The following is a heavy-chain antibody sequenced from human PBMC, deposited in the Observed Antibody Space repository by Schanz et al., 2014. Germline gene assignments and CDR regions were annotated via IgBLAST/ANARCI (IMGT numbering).Heavy chain of an antibody. V-gene: IGHV1-18*04. J-gene: IGHJ2*01. CDR3: VRVPSRDVSFDL. CDR1: GGTFSTYP. CDR2: ISAYNGNT. D-gene: IGHD3-16*01. Sequence: QVQLVQSGADVKKPGSSVRVSCKASGGTFSTYPINWLRQAPGQGLEWMGWISAYNGNTNYAQKLQGRVTMTTDTSTSTAYMELRSLRSDDTAHYYCVRVPSRDVSFDLWGRGTLVTVSS.